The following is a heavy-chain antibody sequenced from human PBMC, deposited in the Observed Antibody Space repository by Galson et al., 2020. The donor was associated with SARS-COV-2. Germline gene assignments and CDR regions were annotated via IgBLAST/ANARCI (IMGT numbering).Heavy chain of an antibody. V-gene: IGHV3-30*01. CDR3: ARDSDTGGYGLGDY. J-gene: IGHJ4*02. CDR1: GFTFSFYA. D-gene: IGHD5-18*01. Sequence: GESLKIYCVASGFTFSFYAIHWVRQAPGKGLEWVAVISYEGANKYYADSVKGRFTISRDNSRNTLYLQMNSLRAEDTAVYYCARDSDTGGYGLGDYGGRGTRVTVAS. CDR2: ISYEGANK.